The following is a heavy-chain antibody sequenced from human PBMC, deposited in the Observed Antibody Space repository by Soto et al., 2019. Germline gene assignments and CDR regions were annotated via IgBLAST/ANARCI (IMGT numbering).Heavy chain of an antibody. Sequence: QVQLAQSGGEVKKLGASLKVSCKASGYTFTNYGISWVRQAPGQGLEWMGWISPYNGHTNSAQKFQDRMSMTTDTSTATAYMELRSLRTDATAGYYCARDHPFMVATMSIDFWGQGTLVSVSS. CDR3: ARDHPFMVATMSIDF. D-gene: IGHD5-12*01. J-gene: IGHJ4*02. V-gene: IGHV1-18*01. CDR2: ISPYNGHT. CDR1: GYTFTNYG.